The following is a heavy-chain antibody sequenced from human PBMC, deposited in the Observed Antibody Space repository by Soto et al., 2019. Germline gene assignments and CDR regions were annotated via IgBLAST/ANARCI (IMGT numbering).Heavy chain of an antibody. CDR3: ARGGYYDSSGYYQDAFDI. V-gene: IGHV4-30-2*01. CDR1: GGSISSGGYS. CDR2: IYHSGST. D-gene: IGHD3-22*01. Sequence: SETLSLTCAVSGGSISSGGYSWSWIRQPPGKGLEWIGYIYHSGSTYYNPSVKSRVTISVDRSKNQFSLKLRSVNAADTAVYYCARGGYYDSSGYYQDAFDILGQGTMVT. J-gene: IGHJ3*02.